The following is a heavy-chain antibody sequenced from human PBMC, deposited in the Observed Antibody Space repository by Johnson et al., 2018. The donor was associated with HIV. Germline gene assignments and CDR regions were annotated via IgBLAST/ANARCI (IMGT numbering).Heavy chain of an antibody. Sequence: QVQLVESGGGLVKPGGSLRLSCAASGFTFSNVWMSWVRLAPGKGLEWVAVASYDGDKKYYADSVNGRFTISKDNSTDTLYMQMNSLRPEDTALYYCAKGSGYYAAFDIWGQGTMVTVTS. CDR2: ASYDGDKK. D-gene: IGHD3-22*01. CDR1: GFTFSNVW. CDR3: AKGSGYYAAFDI. J-gene: IGHJ3*02. V-gene: IGHV3-30*18.